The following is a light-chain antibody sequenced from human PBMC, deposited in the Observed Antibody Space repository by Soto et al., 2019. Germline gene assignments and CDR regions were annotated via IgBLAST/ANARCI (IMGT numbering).Light chain of an antibody. CDR1: SSDVGGYNY. J-gene: IGLJ1*01. CDR2: EVS. Sequence: QSALTQPASVSGSPGQSITISCTGNSSDVGGYNYVSWYQQHPGKARKLMIYEVSNRPSGVSNRFSGSKSGNTASLTISGLQAEDEADYYCSSYTSSSTRVFGTGTKLTVL. V-gene: IGLV2-14*01. CDR3: SSYTSSSTRV.